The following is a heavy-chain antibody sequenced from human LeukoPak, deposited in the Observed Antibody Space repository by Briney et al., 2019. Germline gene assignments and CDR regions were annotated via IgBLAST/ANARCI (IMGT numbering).Heavy chain of an antibody. D-gene: IGHD5-18*01. V-gene: IGHV3-9*01. CDR3: VKVRGYSYGSVDY. J-gene: IGHJ4*02. CDR2: ISWNSGSI. CDR1: GFSFDDYA. Sequence: GGSLRLSCAASGFSFDDYAMHWVRQAPGKGLEWVSGISWNSGSIGYADSVKGRFTISRDNDKSSLYLQMNSLRAEDTALYYCVKVRGYSYGSVDYWGQGSLVTVSS.